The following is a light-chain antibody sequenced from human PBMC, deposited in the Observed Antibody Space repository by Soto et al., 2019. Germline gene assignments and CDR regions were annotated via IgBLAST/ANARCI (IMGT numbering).Light chain of an antibody. CDR1: NSDVGGYNY. CDR3: SSYSTSSPYV. V-gene: IGLV2-14*01. Sequence: QSVLTQPASLSGSPGQSITISCTGTNSDVGGYNYVSWYQQYPGKVPKLMIYEVSHRPSGVSNRFSGSKSGNTASLTISGLQAEDEADYYCSSYSTSSPYVFGTGTKLT. CDR2: EVS. J-gene: IGLJ1*01.